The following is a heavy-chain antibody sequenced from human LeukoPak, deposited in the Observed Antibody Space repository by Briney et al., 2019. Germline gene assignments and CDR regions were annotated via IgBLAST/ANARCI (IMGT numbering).Heavy chain of an antibody. CDR3: ARDLAWGADLMGPTEAWLDP. D-gene: IGHD1-26*01. V-gene: IGHV1-18*01. Sequence: ASVKVSCEASGYIFISYGFSWVRQAPGQGLEWMGWISNYNGNTNYAEKFRGRFTMTIDTSTTTSYMELRSLRSDDTAVYYCARDLAWGADLMGPTEAWLDPWGQGTLVTVSS. J-gene: IGHJ5*02. CDR2: ISNYNGNT. CDR1: GYIFISYG.